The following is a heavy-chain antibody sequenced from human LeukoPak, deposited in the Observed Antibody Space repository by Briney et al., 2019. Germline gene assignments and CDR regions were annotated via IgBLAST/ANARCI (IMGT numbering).Heavy chain of an antibody. V-gene: IGHV3-64*01. D-gene: IGHD3-22*01. Sequence: GGSQRLSCAASGFTFSSYAMHWVRQAPGKGLEYVSAISSNGGSTYYANSVKGRFTISRDNSKNTLYLQMGSLRAEDVADCATGSRNHYDYSGYYNYWGQGTLVAVSS. CDR3: GSRNHYDYSGYYNY. J-gene: IGHJ4*02. CDR2: ISSNGGST. CDR1: GFTFSSYA.